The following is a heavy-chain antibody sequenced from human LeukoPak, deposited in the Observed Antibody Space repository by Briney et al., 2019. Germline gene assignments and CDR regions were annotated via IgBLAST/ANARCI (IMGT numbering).Heavy chain of an antibody. V-gene: IGHV3-49*04. D-gene: IGHD4-11*01. J-gene: IGHJ4*02. Sequence: PGGSLRLSCTASGFTFGDYAMSWVRQAPGKGLEWVGFIRSKASGGTTEYAASVKDRFTISRDDSKSIAYLQMNSLITEDTAVYYCTRGYSIDYWGQGTLVTVSS. CDR3: TRGYSIDY. CDR2: IRSKASGGTT. CDR1: GFTFGDYA.